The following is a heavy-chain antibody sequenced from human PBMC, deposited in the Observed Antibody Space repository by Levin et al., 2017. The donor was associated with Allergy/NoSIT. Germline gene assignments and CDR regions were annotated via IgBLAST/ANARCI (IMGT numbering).Heavy chain of an antibody. CDR2: INPHRGDQ. CDR1: RYIFSDYF. Sequence: ASVKVSCKASRYIFSDYFIHWFRQAPDQGFEWMGWINPHRGDQRYEQEFQGRVTMTRDTSISTAYMELTRLTSDDTAVYYCARDLYNDDSVFGYWGQGTLVNVFS. CDR3: ARDLYNDDSVFGY. V-gene: IGHV1-2*02. D-gene: IGHD3-22*01. J-gene: IGHJ4*02.